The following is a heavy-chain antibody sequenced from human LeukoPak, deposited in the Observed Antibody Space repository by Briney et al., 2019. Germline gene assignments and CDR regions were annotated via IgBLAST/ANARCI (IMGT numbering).Heavy chain of an antibody. CDR1: GYTFTSYY. Sequence: ASVKVSCEASGYTFTSYYMHWVRQAPGQGLEWMGIINPSGGSTSYAQKFQGRVTMTRDTSTSTVYMELSSLRSEDTAVYYCARANDCYDSSGLSDYWGQGTLVTVSS. CDR2: INPSGGST. D-gene: IGHD3-22*01. J-gene: IGHJ4*02. CDR3: ARANDCYDSSGLSDY. V-gene: IGHV1-46*01.